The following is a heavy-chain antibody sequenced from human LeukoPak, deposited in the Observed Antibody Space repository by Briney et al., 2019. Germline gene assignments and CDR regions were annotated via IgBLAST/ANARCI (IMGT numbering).Heavy chain of an antibody. D-gene: IGHD2-2*01. CDR2: ISTSSSYI. Sequence: GGSLRLSCAASGFTFSSYNMNWVRQAPGKGLEWVSSISTSSSYIYYADSVKGRFTISRDNSKNTLYLQMNSLRAEDTAVYYCLSYCSSTSCYEIEWFDPWGQGTLVTVSS. CDR1: GFTFSSYN. CDR3: LSYCSSTSCYEIEWFDP. V-gene: IGHV3-21*04. J-gene: IGHJ5*02.